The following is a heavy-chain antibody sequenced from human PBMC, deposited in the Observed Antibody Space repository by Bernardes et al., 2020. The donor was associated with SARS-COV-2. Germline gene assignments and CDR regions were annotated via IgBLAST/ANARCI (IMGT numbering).Heavy chain of an antibody. D-gene: IGHD1-1*01. J-gene: IGHJ4*02. CDR1: GFTFSSSW. Sequence: GWSLRLSCATSGFTFSSSWMHWVRQVPGKGLVWVSEINADGGSTKYADSVRGRFTISRDNAKNTLYLQMNSLGAEDTAVYFCVKGTSAWKGVDYWGRGTLVNVSS. V-gene: IGHV3-74*01. CDR2: INADGGST. CDR3: VKGTSAWKGVDY.